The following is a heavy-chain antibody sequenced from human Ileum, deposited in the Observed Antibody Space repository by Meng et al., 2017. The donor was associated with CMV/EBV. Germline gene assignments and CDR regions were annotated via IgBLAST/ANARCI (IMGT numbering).Heavy chain of an antibody. Sequence: VQVVESGVGFVQPGGSLRLSCAALGFIVSDHWIHWVRQAPGKGLEWVSRIEDSGTATSYADSVKGRFTISRDNAKNTVTLQMNSLRVDDTAVYYCTTIFEDYWGQGTLVTVSS. D-gene: IGHD3-3*02. V-gene: IGHV3-74*01. CDR2: IEDSGTAT. J-gene: IGHJ4*02. CDR3: TTIFEDY. CDR1: GFIVSDHW.